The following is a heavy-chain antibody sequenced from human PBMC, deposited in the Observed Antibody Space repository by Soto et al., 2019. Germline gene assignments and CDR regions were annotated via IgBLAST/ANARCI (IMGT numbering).Heavy chain of an antibody. V-gene: IGHV3-23*01. CDR2: ISGSGGST. J-gene: IGHJ4*02. CDR1: GFTFSSYA. D-gene: IGHD2-2*01. CDR3: AKFPVVPDAGYYFDY. Sequence: GGSLRLSCAASGFTFSSYAMSWVRQAPGKGLEWVSAISGSGGSTYYADSVKGRFTISRDNSKNTLYLQMNSLRAEDTAVYYCAKFPVVPDAGYYFDYWGQGTLVTVSS.